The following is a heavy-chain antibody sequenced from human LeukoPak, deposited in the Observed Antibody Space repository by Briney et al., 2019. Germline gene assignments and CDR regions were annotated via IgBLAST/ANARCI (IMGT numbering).Heavy chain of an antibody. D-gene: IGHD6-6*01. V-gene: IGHV3-74*01. CDR1: GFIFNNYA. J-gene: IGHJ4*02. CDR2: ISPTGSTT. Sequence: HPGRSLRLSCAGSGFIFNNYAMHWARQLPGKGLVWVSRISPTGSTTSYADSVKGRFTVSRDNAKNTLYLQVNNLRAEDTAVYYCARGPNSNWSGLDFWGQGTLLTVSS. CDR3: ARGPNSNWSGLDF.